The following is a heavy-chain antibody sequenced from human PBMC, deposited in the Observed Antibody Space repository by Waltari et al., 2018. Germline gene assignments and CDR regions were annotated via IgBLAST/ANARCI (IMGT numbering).Heavy chain of an antibody. D-gene: IGHD3-22*01. CDR3: ARVGYMIPRLVDY. V-gene: IGHV3-7*01. CDR2: IKQDGSEK. J-gene: IGHJ4*02. Sequence: EVQLVESGGGLVQPGGSLSLSCAASGFHFSRHWMSWGRPAPGKGLEWVANIKQDGSEKYYVDSVKGRFTISRDNAKNSLYLQMNSLRAEDTAVYYCARVGYMIPRLVDYWGQGTLVTVSS. CDR1: GFHFSRHW.